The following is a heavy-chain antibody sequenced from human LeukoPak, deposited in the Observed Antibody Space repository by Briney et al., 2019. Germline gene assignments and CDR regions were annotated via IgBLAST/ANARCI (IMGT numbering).Heavy chain of an antibody. CDR2: INHSGST. CDR1: GGSFSGYY. CDR3: ARELFDY. V-gene: IGHV4-34*01. J-gene: IGHJ4*02. Sequence: SETLSLTCAVYGGSFSGYYWSWIRQPPGKGLEWIGEINHSGSTNYNPSLKSRVTISVDTSKNQFSLKLSSVTAADTAVCYCARELFDYWGQGTLVTVSS.